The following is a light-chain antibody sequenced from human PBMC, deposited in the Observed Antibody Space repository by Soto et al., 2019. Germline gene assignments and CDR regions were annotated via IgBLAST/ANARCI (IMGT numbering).Light chain of an antibody. CDR3: QQYGVSPVT. CDR2: GAS. CDR1: QSVSSSY. V-gene: IGKV3-20*01. J-gene: IGKJ1*01. Sequence: EIVLTQSPGTLSLSPGERATLSCRASQSVSSSYLAWYKQRPGQNPRLLIYGASSRATGIPDRFSGSGSGTDFTLTISRLEPEDFAVYYCQQYGVSPVTFGQGTKVDIK.